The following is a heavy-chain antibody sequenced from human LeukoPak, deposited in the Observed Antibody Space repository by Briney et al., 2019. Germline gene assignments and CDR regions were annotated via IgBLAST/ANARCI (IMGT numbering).Heavy chain of an antibody. J-gene: IGHJ4*02. Sequence: SETLSLTCTVSGGSISSYYWSWIRQPPGKGLEWIGEINHSGSTNYNPSLKSRVTISVDTSKNQFSLKLSSVTAADTAVYYCAGTYSSGWYPFDYWGQGTLVTVSS. CDR1: GGSISSYY. CDR2: INHSGST. V-gene: IGHV4-34*01. CDR3: AGTYSSGWYPFDY. D-gene: IGHD6-19*01.